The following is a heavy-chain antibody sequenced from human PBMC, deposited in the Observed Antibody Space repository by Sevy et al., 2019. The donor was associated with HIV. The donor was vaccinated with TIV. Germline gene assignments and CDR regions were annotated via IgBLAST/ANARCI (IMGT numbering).Heavy chain of an antibody. Sequence: GSLRLSCAASGFTFSSHAMHWVRQAPGKGLEWVALISYDGVIKDYAESVKGRFTISRDNSKNTLYLQMNSLRADDTAVYYCAREAGYSTGWSPGNYWGQGTLVTVSS. J-gene: IGHJ4*02. V-gene: IGHV3-30*14. CDR3: AREAGYSTGWSPGNY. CDR1: GFTFSSHA. CDR2: ISYDGVIK. D-gene: IGHD6-19*01.